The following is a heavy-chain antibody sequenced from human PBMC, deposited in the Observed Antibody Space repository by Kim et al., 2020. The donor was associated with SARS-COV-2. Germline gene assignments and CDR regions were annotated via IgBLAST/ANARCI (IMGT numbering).Heavy chain of an antibody. V-gene: IGHV4-34*01. D-gene: IGHD5-18*01. CDR1: GGSFSGYY. CDR3: ARGGGGDTAMVYFDY. CDR2: INHSGST. Sequence: SETLSLTCAVYGGSFSGYYWSWIRQPPGKGLEWIGEINHSGSTNYNPSLKSRVTISVDTSKNQFSLKLSSVTAADTAVYYCARGGGGDTAMVYFDYWGQGTLVTVSS. J-gene: IGHJ4*02.